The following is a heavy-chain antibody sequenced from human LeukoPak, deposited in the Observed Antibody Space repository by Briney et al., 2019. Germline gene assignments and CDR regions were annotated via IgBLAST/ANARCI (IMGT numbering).Heavy chain of an antibody. D-gene: IGHD5-12*01. CDR1: GFTFSSYA. CDR2: ISYDGSNK. J-gene: IGHJ4*02. Sequence: GGSLRLSCAASGFTFSSYAMSWVRQAPGKGLEWVAVISYDGSNKYYADSVKGRFTISRDNSKNTLYLQMNSLRAEDTAVYYCATSVATPLGTFDYWGQGTLVTVSS. CDR3: ATSVATPLGTFDY. V-gene: IGHV3-30*04.